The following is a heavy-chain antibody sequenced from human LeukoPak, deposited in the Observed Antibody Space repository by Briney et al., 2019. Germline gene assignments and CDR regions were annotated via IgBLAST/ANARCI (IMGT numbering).Heavy chain of an antibody. Sequence: GESMQISCKGSGYSFNTYWIGWVRQMPGKGLEWMGIIYPGDSDTRSSPSFQGQVTISADKSLSTAYLQWGSLKASDTSMYYCAREGRSSSPMDYWGQGTLVTVFS. CDR2: IYPGDSDT. CDR1: GYSFNTYW. CDR3: AREGRSSSPMDY. D-gene: IGHD6-6*01. V-gene: IGHV5-51*01. J-gene: IGHJ4*02.